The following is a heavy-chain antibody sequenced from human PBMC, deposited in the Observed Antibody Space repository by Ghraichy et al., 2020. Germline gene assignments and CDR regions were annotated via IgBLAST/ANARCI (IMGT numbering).Heavy chain of an antibody. Sequence: GGSLRLSCAGSGFTFSSYSMNWVRQAPGKGLEWVSSISRSGNDIYYADSVKGRFTISRDNAKNSLFLQMNSLRAEDTALYCCAGDSVGSIDYFDFWGQGTLVTVSS. CDR1: GFTFSSYS. CDR2: ISRSGNDI. J-gene: IGHJ4*02. CDR3: AGDSVGSIDYFDF. V-gene: IGHV3-21*01. D-gene: IGHD1-26*01.